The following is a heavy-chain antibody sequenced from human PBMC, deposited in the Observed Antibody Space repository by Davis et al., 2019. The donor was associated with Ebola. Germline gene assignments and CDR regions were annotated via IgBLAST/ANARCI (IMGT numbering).Heavy chain of an antibody. Sequence: GESLKISCAASGFTFSSYWMSWVRQAPGKGLEWVSAISGSGGSTYYADSVKGRFTISRDNSKNTLYLQMNSLRAEDTAVYYCARIGDRYYYYYYGMDVWGQGTTVTVSS. CDR1: GFTFSSYW. CDR2: ISGSGGST. D-gene: IGHD3-10*01. V-gene: IGHV3-23*01. CDR3: ARIGDRYYYYYYGMDV. J-gene: IGHJ6*02.